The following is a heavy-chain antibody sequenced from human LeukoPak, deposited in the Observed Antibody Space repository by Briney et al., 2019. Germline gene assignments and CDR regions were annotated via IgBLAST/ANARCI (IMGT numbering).Heavy chain of an antibody. CDR1: GGTFSSYA. CDR3: ATDFRRQQSIGGNYYYSTDV. J-gene: IGHJ6*03. Sequence: SVKVSCKASGGTFSSYAISWVRQAPGQGLEWVGGIIPIFGAPDYAQKFQGRVSITTDDSTTTAYMELSSLRSEDTAVYYCATDFRRQQSIGGNYYYSTDVWGEGTTVTVSS. D-gene: IGHD3-16*01. V-gene: IGHV1-69*05. CDR2: IIPIFGAP.